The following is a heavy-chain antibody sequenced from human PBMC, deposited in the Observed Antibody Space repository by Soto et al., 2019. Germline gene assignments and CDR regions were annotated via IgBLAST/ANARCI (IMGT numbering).Heavy chain of an antibody. J-gene: IGHJ5*02. D-gene: IGHD6-19*01. Sequence: PGGSLRLSCAASGFTFSSYAMSWVRQAPGKGLEWVSAISGSGGSTYYADSVKGRFTISRDNSKNTLYLQMNSLRAEDTAVYYCEKVREQWLDYNWFDPWGQGTLVTVYS. V-gene: IGHV3-23*01. CDR2: ISGSGGST. CDR3: EKVREQWLDYNWFDP. CDR1: GFTFSSYA.